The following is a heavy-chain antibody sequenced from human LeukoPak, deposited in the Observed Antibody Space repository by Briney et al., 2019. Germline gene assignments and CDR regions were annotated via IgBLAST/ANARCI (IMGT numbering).Heavy chain of an antibody. CDR2: IYYSGST. D-gene: IGHD3-22*01. CDR1: GGSISSSSYY. V-gene: IGHV4-39*01. CDR3: ARKRRLIDY. J-gene: IGHJ4*02. Sequence: NPSETLSLTCTVSGGSISSSSYYWGWIRQPPGKGLEWIGSIYYSGSTYYNPSLKSRVTISVDTSKNQFSLKLSSVTAADTAVYYCARKRRLIDYWGQGTLVTVSS.